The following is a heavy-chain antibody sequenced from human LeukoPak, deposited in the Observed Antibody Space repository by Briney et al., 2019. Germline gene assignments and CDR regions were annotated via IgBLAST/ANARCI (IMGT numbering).Heavy chain of an antibody. V-gene: IGHV3-30-3*01. D-gene: IGHD2-15*01. CDR3: ARESTPYYYYDMDV. CDR2: ISYDGSNK. Sequence: GRSLRLSCAASGFTFSSYAMHWVRQAPGKGLEWVAVISYDGSNKYYADSVKGRFTIPRDNSKNTLYLQMNSLRDEDTAVYYCARESTPYYYYDMDVWGQGTTVTVSS. J-gene: IGHJ6*02. CDR1: GFTFSSYA.